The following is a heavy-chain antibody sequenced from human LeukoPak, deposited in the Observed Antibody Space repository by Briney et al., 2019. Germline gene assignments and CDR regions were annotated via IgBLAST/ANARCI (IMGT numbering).Heavy chain of an antibody. CDR3: ARYCGGDCLGYFQH. CDR2: ISAYNGNT. D-gene: IGHD2-21*01. J-gene: IGHJ1*01. CDR1: GYTFTSYG. V-gene: IGHV1-18*01. Sequence: ASVKVSCKASGYTFTSYGISWVRQAPGQGLEWMGWISAYNGNTNYAQKLQGRVTMTRDTSTSTVYMELSSLRSEDTAVYYCARYCGGDCLGYFQHWGQGTLVTVSS.